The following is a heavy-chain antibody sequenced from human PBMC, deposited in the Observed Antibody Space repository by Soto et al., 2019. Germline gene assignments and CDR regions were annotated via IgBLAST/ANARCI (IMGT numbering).Heavy chain of an antibody. CDR1: GGTFSSYT. CDR3: ARGRGGRAFDI. CDR2: IVPILGIA. J-gene: IGHJ3*02. Sequence: QVQLVQSGAEVKKPGSSVKVSCKASGGTFSSYTISWVRQAPGQGLEWMGRIVPILGIANYAQKCQGRVTIPADKSTSTAYMELSSLRSEDTAVYYCARGRGGRAFDIWGQGTMVTVSS. D-gene: IGHD2-15*01. V-gene: IGHV1-69*02.